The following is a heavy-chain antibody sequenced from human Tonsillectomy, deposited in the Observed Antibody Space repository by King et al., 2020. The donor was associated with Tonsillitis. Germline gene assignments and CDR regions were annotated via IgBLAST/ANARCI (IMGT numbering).Heavy chain of an antibody. Sequence: VQLVESGGGLVQPGGSLRLSCAASGFIFSNYWMNWVRQAPGKGLEWVANINQGGSEKNYVDSVKGRFTISRDNAKNPLYLQINSLRAEDTAVYYCEGRVGAYDALDIWGQETTGTVFS. J-gene: IGHJ3*02. CDR1: GFIFSNYW. V-gene: IGHV3-7*01. CDR3: EGRVGAYDALDI. D-gene: IGHD3-10*01. CDR2: INQGGSEK.